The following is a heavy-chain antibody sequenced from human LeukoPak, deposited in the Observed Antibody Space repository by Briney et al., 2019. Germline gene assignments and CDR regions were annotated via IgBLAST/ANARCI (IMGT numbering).Heavy chain of an antibody. Sequence: SETLSLTCTVSGGSISGYYWSWIRQPAGKGLEWIGRIYTSGSTHYNPSLKSRVTMSVDTSKNQFSLKLSSVTAADTAVYYCARLITGTTTAFDIWGQGTLVTVSS. J-gene: IGHJ3*02. CDR1: GGSISGYY. CDR2: IYTSGST. D-gene: IGHD1-7*01. CDR3: ARLITGTTTAFDI. V-gene: IGHV4-4*07.